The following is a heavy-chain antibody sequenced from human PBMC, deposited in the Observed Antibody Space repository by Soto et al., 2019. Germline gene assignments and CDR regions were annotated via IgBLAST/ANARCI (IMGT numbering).Heavy chain of an antibody. CDR1: GFTFSGSA. CDR3: VRYCSGGSCPDAFDI. D-gene: IGHD2-15*01. J-gene: IGHJ3*02. V-gene: IGHV3-73*02. CDR2: IRSKANSDAT. Sequence: EVQLVESGGGLVQPGGSLKLSCVASGFTFSGSAMHWVRQASGKGLEWVGRIRSKANSDATAYGASVKGRFTISRDDSKNTAYLQMNSLKTEDRAVYYCVRYCSGGSCPDAFDIWGQGTMVTVSS.